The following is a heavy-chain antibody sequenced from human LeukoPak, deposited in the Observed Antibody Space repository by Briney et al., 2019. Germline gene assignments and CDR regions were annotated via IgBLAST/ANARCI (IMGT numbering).Heavy chain of an antibody. J-gene: IGHJ4*02. CDR1: DYTFTSYG. V-gene: IGHV1-18*01. Sequence: GASVKVSCKASDYTFTSYGISWVRPAPGQGLAWMGWISAYNGNTNYAQKLQGRVTMTTDTSTSTAYMELRSLRSDDTAVYYCARDSRYSSGWYFWQDRGQGTLVTVSS. CDR2: ISAYNGNT. CDR3: ARDSRYSSGWYFWQD. D-gene: IGHD6-19*01.